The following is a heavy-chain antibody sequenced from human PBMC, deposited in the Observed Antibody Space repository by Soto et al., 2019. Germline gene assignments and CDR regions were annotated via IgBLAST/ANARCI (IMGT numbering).Heavy chain of an antibody. J-gene: IGHJ4*02. Sequence: EVQLVESGGGLVQPGGSLRLSCAASGYSFSTYRMSWVRQAPGKGLEWVANIKQDGSEKHYVDSVRGRFTISRDNAKNSLFLQMNSLRAEDTAVYYCAREYTRTIDYWGQRTLVTVSS. CDR2: IKQDGSEK. V-gene: IGHV3-7*01. CDR1: GYSFSTYR. D-gene: IGHD1-1*01. CDR3: AREYTRTIDY.